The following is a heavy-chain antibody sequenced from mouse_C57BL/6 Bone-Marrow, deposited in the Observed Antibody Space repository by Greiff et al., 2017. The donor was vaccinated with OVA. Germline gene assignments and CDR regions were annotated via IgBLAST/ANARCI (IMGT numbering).Heavy chain of an antibody. CDR1: EYEFPSHD. D-gene: IGHD6-2*01. CDR3: ARSRSLYAMDY. V-gene: IGHV5-2*01. Sequence: EVKLMESGGGLVQPGESLKLSCESNEYEFPSHDMSWVRKTPEKRLELVAAINSDGGSTYYPDTMERRFIISRDNTKKTLYMQMSSLRSEDTALYDCARSRSLYAMDYWGQGTSVTVSS. J-gene: IGHJ4*01. CDR2: INSDGGST.